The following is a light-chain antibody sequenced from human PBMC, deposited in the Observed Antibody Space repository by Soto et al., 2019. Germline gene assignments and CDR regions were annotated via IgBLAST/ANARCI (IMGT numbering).Light chain of an antibody. CDR2: EVS. CDR3: SSYAGSNNYV. CDR1: SSDVGGYNY. V-gene: IGLV2-8*01. J-gene: IGLJ1*01. Sequence: QSALTQPPSVSGSPGQSVTISCTGTSSDVGGYNYVSWYQQHPGKAPKLMIYEVSKRPSGVPDRFSGSKSGNTASLPVSGLQAEDEADYYCSSYAGSNNYVFGSGTKLTVL.